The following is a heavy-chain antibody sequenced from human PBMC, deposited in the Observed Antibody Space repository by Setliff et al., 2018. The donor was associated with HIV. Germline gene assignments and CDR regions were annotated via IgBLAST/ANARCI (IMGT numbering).Heavy chain of an antibody. CDR2: ANHSGTT. V-gene: IGHV4-4*02. J-gene: IGHJ4*02. CDR3: ARAADYHDSSGYWAPPRYFDY. D-gene: IGHD3-22*01. CDR1: GVSTSNNNYW. Sequence: PSETLSLTCAVSGVSTSNNNYWWSWVRQPPGKGLEWIGEANHSGTTNYNQSLKIRVSISVETSKKQFSLKLSSVSAADTAVYYCARAADYHDSSGYWAPPRYFDYWGQGTLVTVSS.